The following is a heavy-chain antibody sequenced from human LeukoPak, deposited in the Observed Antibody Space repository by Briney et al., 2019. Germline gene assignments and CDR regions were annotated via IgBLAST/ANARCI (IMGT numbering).Heavy chain of an antibody. CDR1: GFTFSSYG. V-gene: IGHV3-33*01. Sequence: GWALRLSCASTGFTFSSYGMHWVRDAPSKGLEWVAVIWYDGRNKFYADSLKGRFTISRDNPKNTLYLQMNSLRAEDTAVYYCARVNRGDAFDIWGQGTLVTVSS. CDR3: ARVNRGDAFDI. D-gene: IGHD3-16*02. CDR2: IWYDGRNK. J-gene: IGHJ3*02.